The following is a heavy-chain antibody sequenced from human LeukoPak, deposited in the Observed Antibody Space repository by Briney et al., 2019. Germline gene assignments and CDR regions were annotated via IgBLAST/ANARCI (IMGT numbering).Heavy chain of an antibody. D-gene: IGHD2/OR15-2a*01. V-gene: IGHV3-73*01. CDR2: IRSTTET. CDR3: ARLRHSNTDHYYYYGMDV. J-gene: IGHJ6*02. Sequence: GGSLRLSCEASGVTFSGSPMHWVRQASGKGLEWVGRIRSTTETAYAASVKGRFTISRDDSKNTEYLQMNSLKTEDTAVYYCARLRHSNTDHYYYYGMDVWGQGTTVTVSS. CDR1: GVTFSGSP.